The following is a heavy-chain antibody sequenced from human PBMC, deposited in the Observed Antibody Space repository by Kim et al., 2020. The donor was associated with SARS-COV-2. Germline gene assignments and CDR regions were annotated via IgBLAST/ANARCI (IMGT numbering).Heavy chain of an antibody. D-gene: IGHD6-19*01. V-gene: IGHV3-30*04. Sequence: GGSLRLSCAASGFTFSSYAMHWVRQAPGKGLEWVAVISYDGSNKYYADSVKGRFTISRDNSKNTLYLQMNSLRAEDTAVYYCASLYSSGRGYYYYYGMDVWGQGTTVTVSS. CDR2: ISYDGSNK. J-gene: IGHJ6*02. CDR1: GFTFSSYA. CDR3: ASLYSSGRGYYYYYGMDV.